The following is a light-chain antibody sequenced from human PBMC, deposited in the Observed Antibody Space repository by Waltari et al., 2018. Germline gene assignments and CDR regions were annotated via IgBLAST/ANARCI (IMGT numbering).Light chain of an antibody. CDR1: SSDFGHYNL. CDR3: CSYNDGPYV. V-gene: IGLV2-23*02. J-gene: IGLJ1*01. Sequence: QSALTQPASVSGSPGQSITISCTGTSSDFGHYNLVSWYQQHPGKAPKLMIYEVTKRPSGVSSRFSASRSGNTASLTISGLQAEDEADYYCCSYNDGPYVFGTGTKVTVL. CDR2: EVT.